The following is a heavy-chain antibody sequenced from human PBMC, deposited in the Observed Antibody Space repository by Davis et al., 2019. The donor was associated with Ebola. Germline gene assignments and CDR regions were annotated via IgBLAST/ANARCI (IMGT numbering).Heavy chain of an antibody. Sequence: HTGGSLRLSCAASGFTFSSYWMHWVRQAPGKGLVWVSRINSDGSSTSYADSVKGRFTTSRDNAKNTLYLQMNSLRAEDTAVYYCASAVVSLHQGPIGLPPGTLLQEHLWG. CDR3: ASAVVSLHQGPIGLPPGTLLQEHL. V-gene: IGHV3-74*01. J-gene: IGHJ6*01. CDR2: INSDGSST. CDR1: GFTFSSYW. D-gene: IGHD3-22*01.